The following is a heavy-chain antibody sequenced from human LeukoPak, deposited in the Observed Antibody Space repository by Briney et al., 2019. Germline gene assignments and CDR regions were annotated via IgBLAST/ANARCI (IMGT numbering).Heavy chain of an antibody. CDR3: ARDVDYYDSGSREIQIHY. CDR1: GFTFRNYG. CDR2: IHTTGGKT. J-gene: IGHJ4*02. V-gene: IGHV3-23*01. D-gene: IGHD3-10*01. Sequence: PGGSLRLSCATSGFTFRNYGMAWVRQAPGKGLEWVSSIHTTGGKTYYADSVKGRFTISRDNSKNTLYLQMSSLRAEDTAVYYCARDVDYYDSGSREIQIHYWGQGTLVTVSS.